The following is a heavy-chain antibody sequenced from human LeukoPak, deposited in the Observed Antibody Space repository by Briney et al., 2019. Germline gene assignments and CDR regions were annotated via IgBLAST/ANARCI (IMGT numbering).Heavy chain of an antibody. V-gene: IGHV3-48*03. D-gene: IGHD3-16*01. Sequence: PGGSLRLSCVASGFSFSSYEMNWVRQAPGKGLEWVSYISAMKGRFTISRDNAENSLYLQMNSLRAEDTAVYYCARPFVWGLATQGLDYWSQGTLVTVSS. CDR1: GFSFSSYE. CDR2: IS. CDR3: ARPFVWGLATQGLDY. J-gene: IGHJ4*02.